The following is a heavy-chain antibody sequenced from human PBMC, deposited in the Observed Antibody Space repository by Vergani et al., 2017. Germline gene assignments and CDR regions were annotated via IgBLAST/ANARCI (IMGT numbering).Heavy chain of an antibody. CDR1: GGTFSSYA. D-gene: IGHD2-2*01. V-gene: IGHV1-69*01. CDR3: AIHKLGYCSSISCYAFDY. J-gene: IGHJ4*02. Sequence: QVQLVQSGAEVKKPGSSVKVSCKASGGTFSSYAISWVRQAPGQGLEWMGGIIPIFGTANYAQKFQGRVTITADESTSTAYMELSSLRSEDTAVYYCAIHKLGYCSSISCYAFDYWGQGTLVTVSS. CDR2: IIPIFGTA.